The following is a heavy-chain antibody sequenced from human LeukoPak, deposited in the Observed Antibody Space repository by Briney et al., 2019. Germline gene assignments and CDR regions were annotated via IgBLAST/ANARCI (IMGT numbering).Heavy chain of an antibody. CDR2: ISSSGSTI. Sequence: GGSLRLSCAASGFTFSDYYMSWIRQAPGKGLEWVSYISSSGSTIYYADSVKGRFTISRDNAKNSLYLQMNSLRAEDTAVYYCARAYSSSSGRDAFGIWGQGTMVTVSS. J-gene: IGHJ3*02. D-gene: IGHD6-6*01. CDR3: ARAYSSSSGRDAFGI. V-gene: IGHV3-11*04. CDR1: GFTFSDYY.